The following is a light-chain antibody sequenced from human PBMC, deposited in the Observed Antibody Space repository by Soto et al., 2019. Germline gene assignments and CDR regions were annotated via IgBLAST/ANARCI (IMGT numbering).Light chain of an antibody. CDR1: QSVSSY. J-gene: IGKJ4*01. CDR2: DAS. Sequence: EIVLTQSPATLSLSPGERATLSCRASQSVSSYLAWYQQKPGQAPRLVIYDASKRATGIPARFSGSGSGTDYTLTIINLDPEDFAVYYCQHRSEWPLTFGGGTKVELK. V-gene: IGKV3-11*01. CDR3: QHRSEWPLT.